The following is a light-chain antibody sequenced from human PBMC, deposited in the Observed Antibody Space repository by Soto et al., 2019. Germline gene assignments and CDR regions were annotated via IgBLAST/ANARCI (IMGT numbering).Light chain of an antibody. CDR3: GSNTTPGTRV. Sequence: QSALTQPASVSGSPGQSITISCTGTSSDVGGYNYVSWYQQHPGKAPKLMIYEVSNRPSGVSNRFSGSKSGNTASLTISGLQAGVGADYNAGSNTTPGTRVLAGGTMLPAL. V-gene: IGLV2-14*01. J-gene: IGLJ3*02. CDR2: EVS. CDR1: SSDVGGYNY.